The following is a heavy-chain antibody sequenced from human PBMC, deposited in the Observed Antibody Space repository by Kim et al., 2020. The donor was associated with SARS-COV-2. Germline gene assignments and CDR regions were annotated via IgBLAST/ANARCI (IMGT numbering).Heavy chain of an antibody. D-gene: IGHD3-3*01. V-gene: IGHV3-21*01. Sequence: GGSLRLSCAASGFTFSSYSMNWVRQAPGKGLEWVSSISSSSNYIYYADSVKGRFTISRDNAKNSLYLQMNSLRAEDTAVYYCARDLPSRFLEWLDYHYYDYGMDVWGQGDTVTVSS. CDR2: ISSSSNYI. CDR1: GFTFSSYS. CDR3: ARDLPSRFLEWLDYHYYDYGMDV. J-gene: IGHJ6*02.